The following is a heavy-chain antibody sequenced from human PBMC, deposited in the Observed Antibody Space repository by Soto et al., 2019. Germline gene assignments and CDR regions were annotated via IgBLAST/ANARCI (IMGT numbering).Heavy chain of an antibody. CDR1: GFTLSSYW. D-gene: IGHD3-16*01. Sequence: EVQLVESGGGLVQPGGSLRLSCAASGFTLSSYWMSWVRQAPGKGLEWVANIKQDGSEKFYVVSVKGRFTISGDNATNSLYLQMKSLRVEEVAVYYCAWALSYGNIWGPWTMVTVSS. V-gene: IGHV3-7*04. CDR3: AWALSYGNI. J-gene: IGHJ3*02. CDR2: IKQDGSEK.